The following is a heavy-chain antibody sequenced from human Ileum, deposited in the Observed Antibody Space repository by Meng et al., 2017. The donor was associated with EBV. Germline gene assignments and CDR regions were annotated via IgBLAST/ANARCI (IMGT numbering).Heavy chain of an antibody. CDR1: GYTFINHD. V-gene: IGHV1-8*01. CDR2: MNSYTGNE. CDR3: ARGSGAGGRDWFDP. D-gene: IGHD3-16*01. Sequence: QGQLGKSGAEVKKPGAALKVSCKASGYTFINHDINWVRQAAGQGLESIGWMNSYTGNEGYAQKFRGRVTMTRDTSINTAYLEVISLTSEDTAVYYCARGSGAGGRDWFDPWGQGTLVTVSS. J-gene: IGHJ5*02.